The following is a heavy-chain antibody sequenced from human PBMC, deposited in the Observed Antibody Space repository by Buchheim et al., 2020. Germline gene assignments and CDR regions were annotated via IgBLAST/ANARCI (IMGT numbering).Heavy chain of an antibody. CDR1: GFTFSSYG. V-gene: IGHV3-30*18. CDR2: ISYDGSNK. D-gene: IGHD5-18*01. Sequence: QVQLVESGGGVVQPGRSLRLSCAASGFTFSSYGMHWVRQAPGKGLEWVAVISYDGSNKYYADSVKGRFTISRDNSKKTLYLQMNSLRAEDTAVYYCAKTIQLWPEDYYYYYGMDVWGQGTT. CDR3: AKTIQLWPEDYYYYYGMDV. J-gene: IGHJ6*02.